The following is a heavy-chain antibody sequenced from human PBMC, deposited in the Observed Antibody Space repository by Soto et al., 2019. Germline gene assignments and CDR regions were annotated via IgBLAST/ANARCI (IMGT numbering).Heavy chain of an antibody. V-gene: IGHV4-59*08. CDR3: ASGRYCRSKSCYSAKMDFDY. J-gene: IGHJ4*02. Sequence: SETLSLTCTVSGGSISSYYWSWIRQPPGKGLEWIGYIYYSGSTNYNPSLKSRVTISVDTSKNQFSLKLSSVTAADTAVYYCASGRYCRSKSCYSAKMDFDYWGQGTLVTVSS. D-gene: IGHD2-2*01. CDR1: GGSISSYY. CDR2: IYYSGST.